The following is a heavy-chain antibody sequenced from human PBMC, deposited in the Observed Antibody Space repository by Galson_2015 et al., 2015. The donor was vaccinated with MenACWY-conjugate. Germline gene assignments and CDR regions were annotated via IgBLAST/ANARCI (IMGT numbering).Heavy chain of an antibody. D-gene: IGHD6-13*01. J-gene: IGHJ3*02. CDR2: IKQDGGEK. CDR1: GFPFSTYW. CDR3: VRDVFRSSSSWYDPDAFDN. V-gene: IGHV3-7*01. Sequence: SLRLSCAASGFPFSTYWMNWFRQAPGKGLEWVANIKQDGGEKYYVDSVKGRFTISRDNAKNSLHLQMNSLRAEDTAVYYCVRDVFRSSSSWYDPDAFDNWGQGTMVTVSS.